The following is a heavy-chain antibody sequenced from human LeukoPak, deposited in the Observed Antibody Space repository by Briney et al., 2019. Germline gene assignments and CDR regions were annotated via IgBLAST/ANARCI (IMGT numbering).Heavy chain of an antibody. V-gene: IGHV3-64D*06. D-gene: IGHD2-15*01. CDR2: ISSNGGST. CDR1: GFTLSSYA. J-gene: IGHJ4*02. Sequence: GGSLRLSCSASGFTLSSYAMQWVRQARRKGQEYVSAISSNGGSTYYADSVKGRFTISRDNSKNTLYLQMSSLRAEDTAVYYCVKGRYCSGGSCYEVDYFDYWGQGTLVTVSS. CDR3: VKGRYCSGGSCYEVDYFDY.